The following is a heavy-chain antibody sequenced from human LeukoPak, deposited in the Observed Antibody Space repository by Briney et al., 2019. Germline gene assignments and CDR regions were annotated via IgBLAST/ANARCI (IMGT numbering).Heavy chain of an antibody. V-gene: IGHV4-30-4*08. Sequence: SQTLSLTCTVSGGSISSGDYYWRWIRQPPGKGLEWIGYIYYSGSTYYNPSLKSRVTISVDTSKNQFSLKLSSVTAADTAVYYCARELMGYYYYMDVWGKGTTVTVSS. CDR1: GGSISSGDYY. CDR2: IYYSGST. J-gene: IGHJ6*03. CDR3: ARELMGYYYYMDV. D-gene: IGHD2-8*01.